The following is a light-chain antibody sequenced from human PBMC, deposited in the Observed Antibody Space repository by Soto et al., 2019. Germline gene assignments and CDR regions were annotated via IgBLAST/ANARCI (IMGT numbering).Light chain of an antibody. CDR2: GAS. Sequence: EIVMTQSPATMSVSPGERATLSCRASQSVRSNLVSYQQKPRQAPRLLIYGASTRATAIPARFSGSGSGTEFTLTISSLQTEDFAVYYRQQYNNWTPWTVGQGTKVDIK. J-gene: IGKJ1*01. CDR3: QQYNNWTPWT. V-gene: IGKV3-15*01. CDR1: QSVRSN.